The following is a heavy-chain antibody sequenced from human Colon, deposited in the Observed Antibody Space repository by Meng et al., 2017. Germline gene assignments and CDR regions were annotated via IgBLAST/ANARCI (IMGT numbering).Heavy chain of an antibody. CDR1: GASVTSGNHY. D-gene: IGHD1-26*01. J-gene: IGHJ4*02. Sequence: QVHLQEAGPALVKPSATLSLTCTVSGASVTSGNHYWSWIRQPPGKGLEYIAYVDYSGSTHYNPSLKSRVTMSVDTSKKQLSLKLSSVTAADTAVYYCAGGPWEFDYWGQGTLVTVSS. CDR2: VDYSGST. CDR3: AGGPWEFDY. V-gene: IGHV4-61*01.